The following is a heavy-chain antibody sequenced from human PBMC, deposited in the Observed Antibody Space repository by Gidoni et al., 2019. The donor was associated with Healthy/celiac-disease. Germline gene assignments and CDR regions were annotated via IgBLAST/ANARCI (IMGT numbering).Heavy chain of an antibody. CDR1: GGSISSSNW. CDR2: IYHSGST. J-gene: IGHJ3*02. V-gene: IGHV4-4*02. D-gene: IGHD2-15*01. CDR3: ARDLIKSTGYCSGCSCYSDAFDI. Sequence: QVQLQESGPGLVKPSGTLSLTCAVSGGSISSSNWWSWVRQPPGKGLEWIGEIYHSGSTNYNPSLKSRVTISVDKSKNQFSLKLSSVTAADTAVYYCARDLIKSTGYCSGCSCYSDAFDIWGQGTMVTVSS.